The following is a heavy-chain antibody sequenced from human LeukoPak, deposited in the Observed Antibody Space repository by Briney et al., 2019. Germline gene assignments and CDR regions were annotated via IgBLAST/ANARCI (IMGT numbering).Heavy chain of an antibody. V-gene: IGHV4-34*01. J-gene: IGHJ4*02. CDR1: GGSFGGYY. CDR3: AKDRTGYYDSSPDFDY. D-gene: IGHD3-22*01. CDR2: IYYSGST. Sequence: SETLSLTCAVYGGSFGGYYWSWIRQPPGKGLEWIGSIYYSGSTYYNPSLKSRVTISVDTSKNQFSLQLSSVTAADTAVYYCAKDRTGYYDSSPDFDYWGQGTLVTVSS.